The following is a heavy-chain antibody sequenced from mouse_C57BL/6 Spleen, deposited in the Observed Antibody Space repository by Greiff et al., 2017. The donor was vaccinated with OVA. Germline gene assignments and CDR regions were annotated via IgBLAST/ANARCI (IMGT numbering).Heavy chain of an antibody. J-gene: IGHJ2*01. Sequence: VHVKQSGAELVRPGASVKLSCTASGFNIKDYYMHWVKQRPEQGLEWIGRIDPEDGDTEYAPKFQGKATMTADTSSNTAYLQLSSLTSEDTAVYYCTADYYGSRRDYWGQGTTLTVSS. CDR2: IDPEDGDT. D-gene: IGHD1-1*01. CDR3: TADYYGSRRDY. V-gene: IGHV14-1*01. CDR1: GFNIKDYY.